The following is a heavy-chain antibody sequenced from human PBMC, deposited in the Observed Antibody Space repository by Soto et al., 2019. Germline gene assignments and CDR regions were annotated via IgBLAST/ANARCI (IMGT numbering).Heavy chain of an antibody. D-gene: IGHD3-10*01. CDR3: AKDPLTSGLGY. J-gene: IGHJ4*02. V-gene: IGHV3-23*01. CDR2: ISGSGGST. CDR1: GFTFSSYA. Sequence: EVQLLESGGGLVQPGGSLRLSCAASGFTFSSYAMSWVRQAPGKGLEWVSAISGSGGSTYYADSVKGRFTISRDNSKNALDLQMNRLRAEDTAVYYCAKDPLTSGLGYWGQGTLVTVSS.